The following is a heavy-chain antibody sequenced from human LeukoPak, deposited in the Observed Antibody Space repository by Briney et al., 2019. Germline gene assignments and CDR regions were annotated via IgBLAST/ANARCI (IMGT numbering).Heavy chain of an antibody. D-gene: IGHD5-18*01. V-gene: IGHV1-8*01. CDR3: ARGFNSYGYYYYYYMDV. CDR2: MNPNSGNT. CDR1: GYTFTSYD. Sequence: ASVKVSCKAFGYTFTSYDINWVRQATGQGLELMGWMNPNSGNTGYAQKFQGRVTMTRNTSISTAYMELSSLRSEDTAVYYCARGFNSYGYYYYYYMDVWGKGTTVTVSS. J-gene: IGHJ6*03.